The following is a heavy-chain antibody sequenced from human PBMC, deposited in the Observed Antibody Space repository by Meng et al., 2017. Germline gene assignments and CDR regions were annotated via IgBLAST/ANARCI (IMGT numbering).Heavy chain of an antibody. D-gene: IGHD3-22*01. CDR3: ATFYYYDSSGYYPRGYYYYYGMDV. J-gene: IGHJ6*02. V-gene: IGHV3-23*01. Sequence: GESLKISCAASGFTFSSYAMSWVRQAPGKGLEWVSAISGSGGSTYYADSVKGRFTISRDNSKNTLYLQMNSLRAEDTAVYYCATFYYYDSSGYYPRGYYYYYGMDVWGQGTTVTVSS. CDR1: GFTFSSYA. CDR2: ISGSGGST.